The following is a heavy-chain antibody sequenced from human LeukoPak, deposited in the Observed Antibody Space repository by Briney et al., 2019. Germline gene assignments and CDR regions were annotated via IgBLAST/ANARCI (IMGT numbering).Heavy chain of an antibody. D-gene: IGHD2-2*01. CDR3: ARTRYCSSTSCYADY. Sequence: PSETLSLTCTVSGGSISAYYWSWIRQPPGKGLEWIGYIYNSGSTKYNSSLKSRVTVSVDTSKNQFSLKLSSVTAADTAVYYCARTRYCSSTSCYADYWGQGTLVTVSS. V-gene: IGHV4-59*01. CDR1: GGSISAYY. J-gene: IGHJ4*02. CDR2: IYNSGST.